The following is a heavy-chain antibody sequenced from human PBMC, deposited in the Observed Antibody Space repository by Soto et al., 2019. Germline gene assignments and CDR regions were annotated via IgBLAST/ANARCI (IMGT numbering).Heavy chain of an antibody. CDR2: ISAYNDDT. CDR1: GYTFTSNG. V-gene: IGHV1-18*01. CDR3: ARERRDAYNLFYGMDV. D-gene: IGHD1-1*01. Sequence: PSVKVSCKASGYTFTSNGISWVRQAPGQGLEWMGWISAYNDDTNYAQILQGRVTLTTDTSTSTAYMELRSLRSDDTAVYYCARERRDAYNLFYGMDVWGQGTTVTVSS. J-gene: IGHJ6*02.